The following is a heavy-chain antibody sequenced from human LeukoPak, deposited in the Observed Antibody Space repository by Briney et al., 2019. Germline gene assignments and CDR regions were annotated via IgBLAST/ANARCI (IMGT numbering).Heavy chain of an antibody. J-gene: IGHJ4*02. Sequence: GESLKISCKGSGYRFTSYWIGWVRQMPGKGLEWMGLIYPGDSDTRYSPSFQGQVTISADKSISTADLQWSSLKASDTAMYYCARSAYDSSGYYGGDWGQGTLVSVSS. V-gene: IGHV5-51*01. CDR2: IYPGDSDT. CDR3: ARSAYDSSGYYGGD. CDR1: GYRFTSYW. D-gene: IGHD3-22*01.